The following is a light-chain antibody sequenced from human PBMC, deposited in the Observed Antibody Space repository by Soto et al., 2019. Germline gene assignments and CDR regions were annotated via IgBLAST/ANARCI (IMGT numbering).Light chain of an antibody. Sequence: QSALTQPASVSGSPGQSITISCTGTSSDVGSYNLVSWYQQHPGKAPRLMIYEGSQRPSGVSNSFSGSKSGNTASLTISGLQAEDEADYYCCSFARSSTWVFGGGTKLTVL. CDR2: EGS. V-gene: IGLV2-23*01. CDR1: SSDVGSYNL. CDR3: CSFARSSTWV. J-gene: IGLJ3*02.